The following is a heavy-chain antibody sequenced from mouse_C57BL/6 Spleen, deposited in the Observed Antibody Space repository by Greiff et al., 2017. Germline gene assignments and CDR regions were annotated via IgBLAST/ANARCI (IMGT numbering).Heavy chain of an antibody. CDR1: GYTFTSYW. CDR2: IYPSDSET. J-gene: IGHJ4*01. D-gene: IGHD1-1*01. CDR3: ASRGYGRGAMDY. V-gene: IGHV1-61*01. Sequence: VQLQQPGAELVRPGSSVKLSCKASGYTFTSYWMDWVKQRPGQGLEWIGNIYPSDSETHYNQKFKDKATLTVDKSFSTAYMQLSSLTSEDSAVYYCASRGYGRGAMDYWGQGTSVTVSS.